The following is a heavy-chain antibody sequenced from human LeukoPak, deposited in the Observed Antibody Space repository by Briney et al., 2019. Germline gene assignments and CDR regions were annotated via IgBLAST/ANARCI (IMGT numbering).Heavy chain of an antibody. CDR3: ASFPLGYCSSTSCVYYFDY. J-gene: IGHJ4*02. CDR1: GFTFSSYS. D-gene: IGHD2-2*01. CDR2: ISSSSSYI. V-gene: IGHV3-21*01. Sequence: GGSLRLYCAASGFTFSSYSMNWVRQAPGKGLEWVSSISSSSSYIYYADSVKGRFTISRDNAKNSLYLQMNSLRAEDTAVYYCASFPLGYCSSTSCVYYFDYWGQGTLVTVSS.